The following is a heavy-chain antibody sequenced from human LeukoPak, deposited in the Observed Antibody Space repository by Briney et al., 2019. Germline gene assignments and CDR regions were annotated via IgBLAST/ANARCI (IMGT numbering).Heavy chain of an antibody. D-gene: IGHD1-26*01. Sequence: GESLKISCKGSGYSFTSYWIGWVRQMPGKGLEWMGIIYPGDSDTRYSPSFQGQVTISADKSLSTAYLQWSSLKAPDTAMYYCARPSGWELRGGWFDPWGQGTLVTVSS. CDR2: IYPGDSDT. CDR3: ARPSGWELRGGWFDP. J-gene: IGHJ5*02. CDR1: GYSFTSYW. V-gene: IGHV5-51*01.